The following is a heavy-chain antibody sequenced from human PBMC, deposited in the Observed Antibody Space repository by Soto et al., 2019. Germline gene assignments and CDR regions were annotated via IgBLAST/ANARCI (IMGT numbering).Heavy chain of an antibody. CDR3: ARDLEFRDGNISHLDF. D-gene: IGHD3-10*01. V-gene: IGHV1-69*06. J-gene: IGHJ4*02. CDR1: GGTFNNHV. Sequence: HGHLVQSGAEVKKPGSSVKVACQASGGTFNNHVFNWVRQAPGQGLEWMGGIIPIIGTPNHAQRFQGRVTISADKSTRTVYLELSSLRSDATAVYYCARDLEFRDGNISHLDFWGQGTLVTVSS. CDR2: IIPIIGTP.